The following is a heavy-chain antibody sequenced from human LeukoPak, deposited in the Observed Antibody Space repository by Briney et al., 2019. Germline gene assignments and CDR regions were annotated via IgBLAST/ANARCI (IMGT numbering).Heavy chain of an antibody. CDR3: ARGRHYGSGSYFDP. V-gene: IGHV4-30-4*01. CDR2: IYYSGST. J-gene: IGHJ5*02. CDR1: GGSISSGDYY. Sequence: SETLSLTCTVSGGSISSGDYYWSWIRQPPGKGLEWTGYIYYSGSTYYNPSLKSRVTISVDTSKNQFSLKLSSVTAADTAVYYCARGRHYGSGSYFDPWGQRTLATVSS. D-gene: IGHD3-10*01.